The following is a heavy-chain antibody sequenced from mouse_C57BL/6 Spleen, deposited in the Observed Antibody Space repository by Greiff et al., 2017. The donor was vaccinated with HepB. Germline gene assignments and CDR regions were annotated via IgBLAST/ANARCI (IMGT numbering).Heavy chain of an antibody. Sequence: QVQLQHSGAELARPGASVKMSCKASGYTFTSYTMHWVKQRPGQGLEWIGYINPSSGYTKYNQKFKDKATLTADKSSSTAYMQLSSLTSEDSAVYYCARSGYYDYDVNYFDYWGQGTTLTVSS. CDR2: INPSSGYT. CDR1: GYTFTSYT. D-gene: IGHD2-4*01. V-gene: IGHV1-4*01. J-gene: IGHJ2*01. CDR3: ARSGYYDYDVNYFDY.